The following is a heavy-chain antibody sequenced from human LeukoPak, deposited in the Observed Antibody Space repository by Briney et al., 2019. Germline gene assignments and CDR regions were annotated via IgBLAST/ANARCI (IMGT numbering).Heavy chain of an antibody. CDR3: ARHGVRGWYYYGSGSYSPFDY. D-gene: IGHD3-10*01. V-gene: IGHV4-59*08. Sequence: SGTLSLICTVSGGSISSYYWSWIRQPPGKGLEWIGYISYSGSTNYNPSLKSRVTISVDTSKNQFSLKLSSVTAADTAVYYCARHGVRGWYYYGSGSYSPFDYWGQGTLVTVSS. CDR2: ISYSGST. CDR1: GGSISSYY. J-gene: IGHJ4*02.